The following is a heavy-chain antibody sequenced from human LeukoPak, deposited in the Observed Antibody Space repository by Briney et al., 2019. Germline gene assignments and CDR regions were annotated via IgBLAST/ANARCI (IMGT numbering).Heavy chain of an antibody. CDR2: INTNTGNP. Sequence: ASVKVSCKASGYTFTSYAMNWVRQAPGQGLEWMGWINTNTGNPTYAQGFTGRFVFSLDTSVSTAYLQISSLRAEDTAVYYCARSNNDGDYLGVGFDYWGQGTLVTVSS. D-gene: IGHD4-17*01. CDR3: ARSNNDGDYLGVGFDY. V-gene: IGHV7-4-1*02. CDR1: GYTFTSYA. J-gene: IGHJ4*02.